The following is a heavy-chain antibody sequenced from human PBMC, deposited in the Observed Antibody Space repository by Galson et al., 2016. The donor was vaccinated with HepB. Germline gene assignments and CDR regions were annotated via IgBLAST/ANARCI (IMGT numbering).Heavy chain of an antibody. D-gene: IGHD2-2*01. CDR3: AKDGRIYCSSASCHDHFHY. Sequence: SLRLSCAASGFTFSSYGMHWVRQAPGKGLEWVAFLSYDGRNKKYADSVKGRFTISRDNSKKTLYLQMNSLRAEDTAVYYCAKDGRIYCSSASCHDHFHYWGQGTLVTVSS. V-gene: IGHV3-30*18. J-gene: IGHJ4*02. CDR1: GFTFSSYG. CDR2: LSYDGRNK.